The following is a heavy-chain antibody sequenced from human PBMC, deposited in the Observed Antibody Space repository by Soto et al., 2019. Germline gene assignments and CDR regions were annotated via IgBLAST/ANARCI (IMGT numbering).Heavy chain of an antibody. V-gene: IGHV2-70*04. CDR3: AGRIRGEYAFDY. D-gene: IGHD4-17*01. CDR1: RFSLSTTEMG. Sequence: SGPTLANPTQTLTLTCTFSRFSLSTTEMGVSWIRQPLGKGLGWLASVYCDDDKFYSTYLKTGLTISNDNFKNQVVLTMTKMAPVDTDTYYCAGRIRGEYAFDYWGQGTMVTVSS. CDR2: VYCDDDK. J-gene: IGHJ3*01.